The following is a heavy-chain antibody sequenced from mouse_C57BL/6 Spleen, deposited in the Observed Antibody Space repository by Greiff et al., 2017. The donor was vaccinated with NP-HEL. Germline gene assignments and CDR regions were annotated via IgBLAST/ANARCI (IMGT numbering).Heavy chain of an antibody. CDR2: ISSGSSTN. CDR3: ARPGAMDY. Sequence: EVKLQESGGGLVKPGGSLKLSCAASGFTFSDYGMHWVRQAPEKGLEWVAYISSGSSTNYYADTVKGRFTISRDNAKNTLFLQMTSLRSEDTAMYYCARPGAMDYWGQGTSVTVSS. V-gene: IGHV5-17*01. CDR1: GFTFSDYG. J-gene: IGHJ4*01.